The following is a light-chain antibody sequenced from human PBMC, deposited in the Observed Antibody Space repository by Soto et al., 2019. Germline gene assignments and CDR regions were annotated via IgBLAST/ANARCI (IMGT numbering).Light chain of an antibody. J-gene: IGKJ5*01. CDR3: QQYGSWIT. CDR1: QSLSSSY. V-gene: IGKV3-20*01. CDR2: DSF. Sequence: EMVFTQSPGTLSLYPGERATLSCRASQSLSSSYLAWYQQKPGQAPRLLIYDSFNRATGIPDRFSGSGSGTDFTLTISRLEPEDSAVYYCQQYGSWITFGQGTRLEIK.